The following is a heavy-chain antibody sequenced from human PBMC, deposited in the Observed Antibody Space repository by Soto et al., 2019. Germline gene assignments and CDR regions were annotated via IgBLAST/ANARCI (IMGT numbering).Heavy chain of an antibody. CDR2: INPNSGGT. J-gene: IGHJ6*02. Sequence: ASVKVSCKASGYTFTGYYMHWVRQAPGRGLEWMGWINPNSGGTNYAQKFQGWVTMTRDTSISTAYMELSRLRSDDTAVYYCAREVVVGYYYYGMDVWGQGTTVTVSS. CDR1: GYTFTGYY. D-gene: IGHD2-2*01. CDR3: AREVVVGYYYYGMDV. V-gene: IGHV1-2*04.